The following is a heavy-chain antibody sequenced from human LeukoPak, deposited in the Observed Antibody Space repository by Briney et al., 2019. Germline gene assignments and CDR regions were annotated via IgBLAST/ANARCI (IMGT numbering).Heavy chain of an antibody. V-gene: IGHV3-7*01. Sequence: GGSLRLSCAASGFTFSDYYMSWIRQAPGKGLEWVANIKQDGSEKYYVDSVKGRFTISRDNAKNSLYLQMNSLRAEDTAVYYCARLGDDGYQTGYWGQGTLFTVSS. D-gene: IGHD5-24*01. J-gene: IGHJ4*02. CDR2: IKQDGSEK. CDR3: ARLGDDGYQTGY. CDR1: GFTFSDYY.